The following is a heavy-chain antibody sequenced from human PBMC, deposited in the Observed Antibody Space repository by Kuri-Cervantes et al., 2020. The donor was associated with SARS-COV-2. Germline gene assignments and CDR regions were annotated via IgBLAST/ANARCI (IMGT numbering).Heavy chain of an antibody. CDR3: ARHATGYSSSSYLGYYAMDV. Sequence: SETLSLTCTVSGGSISSTSSYWGWIRQPPGKGLECIGTIYYGGSTYYNPSLKSRITISVDTSKNQFSLRLSSVTAADTAVYYCARHATGYSSSSYLGYYAMDVWGKGRTVTVSS. J-gene: IGHJ6*04. CDR2: IYYGGST. CDR1: GGSISSTSSY. D-gene: IGHD6-13*01. V-gene: IGHV4-39*01.